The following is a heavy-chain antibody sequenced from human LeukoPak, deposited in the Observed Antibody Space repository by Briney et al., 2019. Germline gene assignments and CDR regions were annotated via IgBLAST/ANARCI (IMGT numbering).Heavy chain of an antibody. CDR2: ISGSGGST. D-gene: IGHD5-12*01. J-gene: IGHJ4*02. CDR1: GFTFSSYA. Sequence: GGSLRLSCAASGFTFSSYAMSWVRQAPGKGLEWVSAISGSGGSTYYADSVKGRFTISRENYTNTLYLQMNSLRAEDTAVYFCAKGYSGYDLGYCGQGTLVTVSS. V-gene: IGHV3-23*01. CDR3: AKGYSGYDLGY.